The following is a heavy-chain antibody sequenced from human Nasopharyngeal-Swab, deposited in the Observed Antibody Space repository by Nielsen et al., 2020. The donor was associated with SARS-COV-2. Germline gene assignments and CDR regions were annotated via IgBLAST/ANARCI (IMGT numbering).Heavy chain of an antibody. J-gene: IGHJ5*02. V-gene: IGHV1-8*01. CDR3: ARTLTRSITIFGVVIPNWFDP. CDR1: GYTFISYD. D-gene: IGHD3-3*01. CDR2: MNPNSGNT. Sequence: ASVMVSCYASGYTFISYDINWVGQATGQGREWMGWMNPNSGNTGYAQKFQGRVTMTRNTSISTAYMQLSSLRSEDTAVYYCARTLTRSITIFGVVIPNWFDPWSQGTLVTVSS.